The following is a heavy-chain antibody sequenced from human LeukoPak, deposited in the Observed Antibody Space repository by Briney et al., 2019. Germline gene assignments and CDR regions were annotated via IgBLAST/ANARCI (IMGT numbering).Heavy chain of an antibody. D-gene: IGHD3-16*01. V-gene: IGHV3-23*01. CDR1: GFTFSSYA. Sequence: GGSLRLSCAASGFTFSSYAMSWVRQAPGKGLEWVSAISGSGGSTYYADPVKGRFTISRDNSKNTLYLQMNSLRAEDTAVYYCAPLDGGAGAFDIWGQGTMVTVSS. CDR2: ISGSGGST. CDR3: APLDGGAGAFDI. J-gene: IGHJ3*02.